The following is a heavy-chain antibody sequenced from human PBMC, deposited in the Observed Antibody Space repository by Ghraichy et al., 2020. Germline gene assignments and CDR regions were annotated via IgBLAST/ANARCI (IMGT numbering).Heavy chain of an antibody. J-gene: IGHJ4*02. D-gene: IGHD4-17*01. CDR3: ASGSTTVTTTAW. V-gene: IGHV3-21*01. CDR2: ISSSSSYI. CDR1: GFTFSSYS. Sequence: GVLRLSCAASGFTFSSYSMNWVRQAPGKGLEWVSSISSSSSYIYYADSVKGRFTISRDNAKNSLYLQMNSLRAEDTAVYYCASGSTTVTTTAWWGQGTLVTVSS.